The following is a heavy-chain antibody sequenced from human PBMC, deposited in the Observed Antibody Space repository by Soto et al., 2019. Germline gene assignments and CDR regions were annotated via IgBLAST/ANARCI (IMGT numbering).Heavy chain of an antibody. V-gene: IGHV1-46*01. D-gene: IGHD5-12*01. J-gene: IGHJ5*02. CDR2: INPSGGST. CDR1: GYTFTSYY. CDR3: AREIIEMATSYNWFDP. Sequence: ASVKVSFKASGYTFTSYYMHWVRQAPGQGLEWMGIINPSGGSTSYAQKFQGRVTMTRDTSTSTVYMELSSLRSEDTAVYYCAREIIEMATSYNWFDPWGQGTLVTVSS.